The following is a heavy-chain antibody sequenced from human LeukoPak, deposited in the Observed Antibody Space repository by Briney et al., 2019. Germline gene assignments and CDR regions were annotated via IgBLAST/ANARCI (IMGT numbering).Heavy chain of an antibody. D-gene: IGHD2-15*01. V-gene: IGHV4-59*01. J-gene: IGHJ6*03. CDR2: IYYSGST. CDR3: ATWRYCSGGSCYGNYYMDV. CDR1: GGSISSYY. Sequence: SETLSLTCTVSGGSISSYYWSWIRQPPGKGLEWIGYIYYSGSTNYNPSLKSRVTISIDTSKNQFSLKLSSVTAVDTAVYYCATWRYCSGGSCYGNYYMDVRGKGTTVTVSS.